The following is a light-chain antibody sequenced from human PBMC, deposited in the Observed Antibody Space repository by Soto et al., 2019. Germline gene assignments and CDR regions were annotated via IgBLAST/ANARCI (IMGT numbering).Light chain of an antibody. Sequence: DIQMTQSPSTLSASVGYRVTITCRASQTINNYLTWYQLKPGKAPKFMIYRVYTLEGGVPSRFSGAGSGTEFRLPISRLQPDDFATYYCHQYKKYPWTFGQGNKGEIK. CDR3: HQYKKYPWT. V-gene: IGKV1-5*03. CDR2: RVY. CDR1: QTINNY. J-gene: IGKJ1*01.